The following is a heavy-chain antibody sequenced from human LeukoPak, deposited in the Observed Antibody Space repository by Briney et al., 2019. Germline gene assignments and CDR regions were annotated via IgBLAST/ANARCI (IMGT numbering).Heavy chain of an antibody. CDR1: GFTFSSYA. D-gene: IGHD6-13*01. J-gene: IGHJ5*02. CDR2: ISGSGGST. Sequence: GGSLRLSCAVSGFTFSSYAMSWVRQAPGKGLEWVSAISGSGGSTYYADSVKGRFTISRDNSKNTLYLQMNSLRAEDTAVYYCAKGYSSSWYNWFDPWGQGTLVTVSS. CDR3: AKGYSSSWYNWFDP. V-gene: IGHV3-23*01.